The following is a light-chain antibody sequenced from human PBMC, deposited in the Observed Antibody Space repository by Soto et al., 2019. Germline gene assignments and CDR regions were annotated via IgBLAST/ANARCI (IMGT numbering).Light chain of an antibody. V-gene: IGLV1-47*01. CDR1: RSNIGNNY. CDR2: RNN. J-gene: IGLJ3*02. CDR3: AAWDDSLSGRV. Sequence: LTQPPSASGTPGQRVTISCSGTRSNIGNNYVSWYQQFPGTAPKLLIYRNNERPSGVPDRFSGSKSGTSASLAISGLRSEDEAGYYCAAWDDSLSGRVFGGGTKLTVL.